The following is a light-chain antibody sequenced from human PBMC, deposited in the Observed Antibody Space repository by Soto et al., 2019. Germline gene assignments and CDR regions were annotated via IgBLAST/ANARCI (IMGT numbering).Light chain of an antibody. J-gene: IGKJ4*01. CDR2: GAS. V-gene: IGKV3-15*01. CDR3: QQYNTWPLT. Sequence: EIVMTQSPATLSVSPGERATLSCRASQSVSSNLAWYQQKPGQAPRLLIYGASTRATGVPASFSGSGSGTDFTLTISSLQSEDFAAYYCQQYNTWPLTFGGGTKVEI. CDR1: QSVSSN.